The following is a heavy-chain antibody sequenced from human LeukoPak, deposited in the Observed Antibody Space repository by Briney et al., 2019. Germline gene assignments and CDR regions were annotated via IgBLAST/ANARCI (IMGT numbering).Heavy chain of an antibody. CDR3: ARGVTGGDYDFWSGYYNY. Sequence: ASVKVSCKASGYTFTSYYMHWVRQAPGQGLEWMGWINPNSGGTNYAQKFQGRVTMTRDTSISTAYMELSRLRSDDTAVYYCARGVTGGDYDFWSGYYNYWGQGTLVTVSS. CDR2: INPNSGGT. V-gene: IGHV1-2*02. D-gene: IGHD3-3*01. J-gene: IGHJ4*02. CDR1: GYTFTSYY.